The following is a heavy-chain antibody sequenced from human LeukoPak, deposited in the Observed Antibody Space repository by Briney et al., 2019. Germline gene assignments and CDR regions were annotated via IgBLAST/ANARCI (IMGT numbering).Heavy chain of an antibody. V-gene: IGHV1-24*01. D-gene: IGHD3-22*01. CDR2: FDPEDGET. J-gene: IGHJ4*02. CDR3: ATSRIVVVIPSSDY. Sequence: ASVKVSCKVSGYTLTELSMHWVRQAPGKGLEWMGGFDPEDGETIYAQKFQGRVTMTEDTSTDTAYMELSSLRPEDTAVYYCATSRIVVVIPSSDYWGQGTLVTVSS. CDR1: GYTLTELS.